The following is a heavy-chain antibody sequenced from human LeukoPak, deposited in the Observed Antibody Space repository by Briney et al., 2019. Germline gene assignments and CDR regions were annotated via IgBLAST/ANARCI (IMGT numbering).Heavy chain of an antibody. CDR1: GYTFTGYY. Sequence: ASVKVSCKASGYTFTGYYMHWVRQAPGQGLEWMGRINPNSGGTNYAQMFQGRVTMTRDTSISTAYMELSRLRSDDTAVYYCARRPAEGVWAGSGRGGMDVWGQGTTVTVSS. CDR3: ARRPAEGVWAGSGRGGMDV. CDR2: INPNSGGT. V-gene: IGHV1-2*06. D-gene: IGHD3-16*01. J-gene: IGHJ6*02.